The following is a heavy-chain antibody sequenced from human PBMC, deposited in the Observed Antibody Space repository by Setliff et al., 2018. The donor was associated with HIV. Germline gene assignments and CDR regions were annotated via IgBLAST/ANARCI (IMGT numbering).Heavy chain of an antibody. D-gene: IGHD3-9*01. V-gene: IGHV1-18*01. J-gene: IGHJ3*01. CDR1: GYNLNNFG. Sequence: GASVQVSCKSSGYNLNNFGVSWVRQAPGQGLEWLGYINGYNSKTHYPPRLQGRLTLTTDASTNTVYLELRSLISDDTAIYYCAREAPRYASGAFDFWGQGTMVTVSS. CDR2: INGYNSKT. CDR3: AREAPRYASGAFDF.